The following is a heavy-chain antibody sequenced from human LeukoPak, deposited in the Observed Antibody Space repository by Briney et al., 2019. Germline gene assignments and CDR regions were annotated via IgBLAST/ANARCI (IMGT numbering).Heavy chain of an antibody. Sequence: ASVKVSCKASGYTFTSYYMHWVQQAPGQGLEWMGIINPSGGSTSYAQKFQGRVTMTRDTSTSTVYMELSSLRSEDTAVYYCARESIAAAAWGDAFDIWGQGTMVTVSS. V-gene: IGHV1-46*01. CDR1: GYTFTSYY. J-gene: IGHJ3*02. D-gene: IGHD6-13*01. CDR3: ARESIAAAAWGDAFDI. CDR2: INPSGGST.